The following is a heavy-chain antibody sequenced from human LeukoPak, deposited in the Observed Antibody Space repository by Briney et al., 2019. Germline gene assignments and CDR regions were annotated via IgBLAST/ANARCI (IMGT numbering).Heavy chain of an antibody. CDR1: GFIVNSYA. CDR2: ISGSGGST. Sequence: GGSLRLSCAASGFIVNSYAMSWVRQAPGKGLEWVSAISGSGGSTYYADSVKGRFTISRDNSKNTLYLQMNSLRAEDTAVYYCAKDPHARITGTTLYWGQGTLVTVSS. J-gene: IGHJ4*02. V-gene: IGHV3-23*01. D-gene: IGHD1-20*01. CDR3: AKDPHARITGTTLY.